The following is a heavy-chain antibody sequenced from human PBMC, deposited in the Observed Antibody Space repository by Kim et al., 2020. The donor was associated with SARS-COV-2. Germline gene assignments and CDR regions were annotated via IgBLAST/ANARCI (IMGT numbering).Heavy chain of an antibody. D-gene: IGHD6-25*01. J-gene: IGHJ6*02. CDR2: IYYSGNT. V-gene: IGHV4-39*01. Sequence: SETLSLTCTVSGGSISSSSYYWAWIRQPPGKGLEWIGSIYYSGNTYYNPSLKSRVTISVDTSKDQFALKLSSVTAADTAVYYCASSGLGYYYGMDVWGQGTTVTVSS. CDR1: GGSISSSSYY. CDR3: ASSGLGYYYGMDV.